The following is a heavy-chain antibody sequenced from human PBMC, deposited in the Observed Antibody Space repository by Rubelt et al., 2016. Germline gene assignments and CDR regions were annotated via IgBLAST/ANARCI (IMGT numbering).Heavy chain of an antibody. J-gene: IGHJ5*02. D-gene: IGHD6-13*01. CDR2: INHSGST. CDR3: ARHPIAAACFDP. V-gene: IGHV4-34*01. Sequence: QVQLQQWGAGLLKPSETLSLTCAVYGGSFSGYYWSWIRQPPGKGLEWIGEINHSGSTNYNPSLKCRVTIAVDTSKNQFSLKLSAVTAADTAVYYCARHPIAAACFDPWGQGTLVTVSS. CDR1: GGSFSGYY.